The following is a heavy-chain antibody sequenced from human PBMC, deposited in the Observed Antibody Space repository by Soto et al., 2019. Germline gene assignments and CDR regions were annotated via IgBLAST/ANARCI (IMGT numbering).Heavy chain of an antibody. CDR1: GFTFSSYA. V-gene: IGHV3-23*01. J-gene: IGHJ6*02. D-gene: IGHD3-3*01. CDR2: ISGSGGST. Sequence: GGSLRLSCAASGFTFSSYAMSWVRQAPGKGLEWVSAISGSGGSTYYADSVKGRFTISRDNSKNTLYLQMNSLRAEDTAVYYCAKYRFLEWSPTHMDVWGQGTTDTVSS. CDR3: AKYRFLEWSPTHMDV.